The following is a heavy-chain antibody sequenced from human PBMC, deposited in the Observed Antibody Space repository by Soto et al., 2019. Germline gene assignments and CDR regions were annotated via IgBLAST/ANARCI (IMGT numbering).Heavy chain of an antibody. CDR3: ARARAIVVVPAEKGY. CDR1: GYTFTSYA. CDR2: INAGNGNT. D-gene: IGHD2-2*01. V-gene: IGHV1-3*01. J-gene: IGHJ4*02. Sequence: ASVTVSCKASGYTFTSYAMHWVRQAPGQRLEWMGWINAGNGNTKYSQKFQGRVTITRDTSASTAYMELSSLRSEDTAVYYCARARAIVVVPAEKGYWGQGTLVTVSS.